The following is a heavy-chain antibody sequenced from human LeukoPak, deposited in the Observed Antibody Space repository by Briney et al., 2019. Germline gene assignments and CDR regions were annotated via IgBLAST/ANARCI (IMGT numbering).Heavy chain of an antibody. CDR3: TRDLGSGWFDP. J-gene: IGHJ5*02. D-gene: IGHD6-25*01. V-gene: IGHV4-4*07. CDR2: ISTSGST. CDR1: GGSISSYY. Sequence: SETLSLTCTVSGGSISSYYWSWIRQPAGKGLEWIGRISTSGSTNYNPSLKSRVTMSVDTSKNQISVKLSSVTAADTAVYYCTRDLGSGWFDPWGQGTLVTVSS.